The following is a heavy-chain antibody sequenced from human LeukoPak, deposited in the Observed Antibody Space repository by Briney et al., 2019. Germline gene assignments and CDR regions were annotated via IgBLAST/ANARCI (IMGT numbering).Heavy chain of an antibody. CDR3: ARVDAFWSGYLHDAFDI. CDR2: IKQDGSEK. J-gene: IGHJ3*02. D-gene: IGHD3-3*01. V-gene: IGHV3-7*05. Sequence: PGGSLRLSCAASRFTFSRYWMSWVRQAPGKGLEWVANIKQDGSEKYYVDSVKGRFTISRDNAKNSLYLQMNSLRAEDTAVYYCARVDAFWSGYLHDAFDIWGQGTMVTVSS. CDR1: RFTFSRYW.